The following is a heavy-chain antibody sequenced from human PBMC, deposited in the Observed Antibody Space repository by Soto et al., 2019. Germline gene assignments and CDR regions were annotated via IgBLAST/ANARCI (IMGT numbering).Heavy chain of an antibody. V-gene: IGHV3-23*01. D-gene: IGHD3-22*01. Sequence: GGSLRLSCAASGFTFSSYAMSWVRQAPGKGLEWVSAISGSGGSTYYADSVKGRFTISRDNSKNTLYLQMNSLRAEDTAVYYCAKARLRDSSGYYYPDPFDYWGQGTLVTVSS. CDR2: ISGSGGST. J-gene: IGHJ4*02. CDR1: GFTFSSYA. CDR3: AKARLRDSSGYYYPDPFDY.